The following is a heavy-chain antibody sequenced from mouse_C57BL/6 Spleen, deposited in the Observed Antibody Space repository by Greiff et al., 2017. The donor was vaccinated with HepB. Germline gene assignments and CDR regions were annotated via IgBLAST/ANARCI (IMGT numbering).Heavy chain of an antibody. CDR3: ARDGDSSGYFAWFAY. CDR2: ISDGGSYT. V-gene: IGHV5-4*01. Sequence: DVKLVESGGGLVKPGGSLKLSCAASGFTFSSYAMSWVRQTPEKRLEWVATISDGGSYTYYPDNVKGRFTISRDNAKNNLYLQMSHLKSEDTAMYYCARDGDSSGYFAWFAYWGQGTLVTVSA. D-gene: IGHD3-2*02. CDR1: GFTFSSYA. J-gene: IGHJ3*01.